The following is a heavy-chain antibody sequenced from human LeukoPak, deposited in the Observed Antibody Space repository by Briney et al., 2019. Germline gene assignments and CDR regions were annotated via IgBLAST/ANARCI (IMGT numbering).Heavy chain of an antibody. D-gene: IGHD6-13*01. J-gene: IGHJ4*02. V-gene: IGHV1-69*13. CDR2: IIPIFGTA. CDR3: ARDPAPLAAAGSPYFDY. Sequence: GASVKVSCKASGGTFSSYAISWVRQAPGQGLEWMGGIIPIFGTANYAQKFQGRVTITADESTSTAYMELSSLRSEDTAVYYCARDPAPLAAAGSPYFDYWGQGTLVTVST. CDR1: GGTFSSYA.